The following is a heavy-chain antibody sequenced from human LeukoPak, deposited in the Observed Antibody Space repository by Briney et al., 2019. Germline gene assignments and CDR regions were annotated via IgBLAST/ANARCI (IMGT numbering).Heavy chain of an antibody. Sequence: TLSLTCTVSGGSISSGGYYWSWIRQPPGKALEWLALIYWDDDKRYSPSLKSRLTITKDTSKNQVVLTMTNMDPVDTATYYCARSQRDYYGSGSYSSYYFDYWGQGTLVTVSS. CDR1: GGSISSGGYY. D-gene: IGHD3-10*01. CDR3: ARSQRDYYGSGSYSSYYFDY. V-gene: IGHV2-5*08. J-gene: IGHJ4*02. CDR2: IYWDDDK.